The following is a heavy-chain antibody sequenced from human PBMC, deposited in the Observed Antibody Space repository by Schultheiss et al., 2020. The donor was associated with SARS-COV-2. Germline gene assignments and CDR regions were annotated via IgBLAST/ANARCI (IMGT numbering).Heavy chain of an antibody. CDR2: IYHSGKT. CDR1: GYSLSSGYY. J-gene: IGHJ4*02. CDR3: ARGYASTWYYFDY. Sequence: ETLSLTCIVSGYSLSSGYYWGWIRQSPGKGLEWIGNIYHSGKTYYNPSLRSRVAISVDTSKNQFSLKLTSVTAADTAVYYCARGYASTWYYFDYWGQGTLVTVSS. V-gene: IGHV4-38-2*02. D-gene: IGHD6-13*01.